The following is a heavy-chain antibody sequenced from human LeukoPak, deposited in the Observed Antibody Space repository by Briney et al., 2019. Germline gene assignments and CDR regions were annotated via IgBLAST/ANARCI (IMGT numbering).Heavy chain of an antibody. CDR3: ARNPYTNSHNFFDP. Sequence: ASVKVSRKASGYTFTDYYIHWVRQAPGQGLEWMGWINPNSGGTHSAQNFQGRVTMTRDTSISTAYMELSRLRSDDTAVFYCARNPYTNSHNFFDPWGQGTLVTVSS. D-gene: IGHD1-20*01. CDR1: GYTFTDYY. CDR2: INPNSGGT. V-gene: IGHV1-2*02. J-gene: IGHJ5*02.